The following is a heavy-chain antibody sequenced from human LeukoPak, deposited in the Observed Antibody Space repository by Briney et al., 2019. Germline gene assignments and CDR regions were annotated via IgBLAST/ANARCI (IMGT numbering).Heavy chain of an antibody. CDR3: TTEGIYDSSGECDY. Sequence: GGSLRLDCSGYGFTFCNAWRGWVPQAPGKGWEWVGRIKSKTDGGTQDYAAPVKVSLTISTHTSKNTLHLQMNGLKTVYTAAYYCTTEGIYDSSGECDYWGQEALVPVSS. CDR2: IKSKTDGGTQ. D-gene: IGHD3-22*01. CDR1: GFTFCNAW. V-gene: IGHV3-15*01. J-gene: IGHJ4*02.